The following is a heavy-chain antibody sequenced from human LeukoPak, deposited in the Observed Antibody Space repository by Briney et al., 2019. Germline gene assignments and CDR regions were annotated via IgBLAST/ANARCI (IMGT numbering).Heavy chain of an antibody. J-gene: IGHJ6*02. Sequence: SVKVSCKASGGTFSSYAISWVRQAPGQGLEWMGRIIPTLGIANYAQKLQGRVTITADKSTSTAYMELSSLRSEDTAVYYCARGGMVRRYGMDVWGQGTTVTVSS. D-gene: IGHD3-10*01. CDR3: ARGGMVRRYGMDV. CDR1: GGTFSSYA. CDR2: IIPTLGIA. V-gene: IGHV1-69*04.